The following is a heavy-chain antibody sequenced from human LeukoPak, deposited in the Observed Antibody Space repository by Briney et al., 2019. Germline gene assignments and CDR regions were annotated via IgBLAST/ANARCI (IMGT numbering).Heavy chain of an antibody. J-gene: IGHJ4*02. CDR3: APSRGSSWYSNY. CDR2: ISGGGGST. D-gene: IGHD6-13*01. CDR1: GFTFSSYA. V-gene: IGHV3-23*01. Sequence: GGSLRLSCAASGFTFSSYAMSWVRQAPGKGLEWVSAISGGGGSTYYADSVKGRFTISRDNSKNTLYLQMNSLRAEDTAVYYCAPSRGSSWYSNYWGQGTLVTVSS.